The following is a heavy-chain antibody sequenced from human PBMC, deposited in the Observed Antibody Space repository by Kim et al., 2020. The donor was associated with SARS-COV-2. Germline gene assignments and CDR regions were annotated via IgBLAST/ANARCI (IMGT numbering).Heavy chain of an antibody. Sequence: SETLSLTCGVSGGSISSYSYYWGWLRQSPGEGLQYIGAIDYSGAIYYNPSLESRVTISIDSSRTHFSLILTSVTASDQAVNFCARLTIVGATYAYWYFDLWGRGTLVSVSS. CDR2: IDYSGAI. CDR3: ARLTIVGATYAYWYFDL. V-gene: IGHV4-39*02. CDR1: GGSISSYSYY. J-gene: IGHJ2*01. D-gene: IGHD1-26*01.